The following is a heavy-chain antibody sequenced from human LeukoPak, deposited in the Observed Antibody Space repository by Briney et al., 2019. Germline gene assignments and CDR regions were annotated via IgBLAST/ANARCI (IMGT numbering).Heavy chain of an antibody. CDR2: ISYDGSNK. Sequence: PGGSLRLSCAASGFTFSSYAMHWVRQAPGKGLEWVAVISYDGSNKYYADSVKGRFTISRDNSKNTLYLQMNSLRAEDTAVYYCARASYDSSGYASKEYFQHWGQGTLVTVSS. D-gene: IGHD3-22*01. CDR3: ARASYDSSGYASKEYFQH. V-gene: IGHV3-30*04. CDR1: GFTFSSYA. J-gene: IGHJ1*01.